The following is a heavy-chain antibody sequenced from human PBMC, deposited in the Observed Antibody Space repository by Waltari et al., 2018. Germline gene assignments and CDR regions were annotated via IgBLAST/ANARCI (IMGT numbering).Heavy chain of an antibody. D-gene: IGHD6-6*01. CDR1: GGSLSRSSYY. Sequence: QLQLQESGPGLVKPSETLSLTCTVSGGSLSRSSYYWGWIRQPPGKGLEWIGSIYYSGSTYYNPSLKSRVTISVDTSKNQFSLKLSSVTAADTAVYYCARQWQLALDGYYYGMDVWGQGTTVTVSS. CDR2: IYYSGST. J-gene: IGHJ6*02. V-gene: IGHV4-39*01. CDR3: ARQWQLALDGYYYGMDV.